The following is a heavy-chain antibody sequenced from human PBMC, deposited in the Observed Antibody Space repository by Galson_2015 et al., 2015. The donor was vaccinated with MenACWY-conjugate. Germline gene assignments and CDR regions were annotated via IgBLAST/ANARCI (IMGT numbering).Heavy chain of an antibody. CDR3: ARIYSYARSNAFDI. CDR1: GFSISDHY. V-gene: IGHV3-72*01. Sequence: SLRLSCAVSGFSISDHYMDWVRQAPGKGLEWVGRSRNKAKRYTTEYAASVKGRFTISRDESKNSVHLQMNSLKTEDTAVYYCARIYSYARSNAFDIWGQGTMVTVSS. D-gene: IGHD2-8*01. CDR2: SRNKAKRYTT. J-gene: IGHJ3*02.